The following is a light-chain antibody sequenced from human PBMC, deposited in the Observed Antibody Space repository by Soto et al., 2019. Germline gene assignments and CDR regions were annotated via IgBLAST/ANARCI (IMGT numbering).Light chain of an antibody. J-gene: IGKJ3*01. CDR1: QSLVYSDGNTY. V-gene: IGKV2-24*01. CDR3: MQGIQFPFT. CDR2: QTS. Sequence: EIVMTQTPLSSPVTLGQPASISCRSSQSLVYSDGNTYLTWLQQRPGQPPRLLIYQTSHRFSGVXDXXSGSGAGTDFTLKISRVEAEDVGVYSCMQGIQFPFTFGPGTTVDIK.